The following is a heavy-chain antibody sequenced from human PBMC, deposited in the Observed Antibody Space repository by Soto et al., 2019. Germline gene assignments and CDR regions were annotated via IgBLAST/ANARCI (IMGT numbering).Heavy chain of an antibody. CDR2: IYYSGST. V-gene: IGHV4-30-4*01. CDR1: GGSISSGDYY. CDR3: ASLYYDGSSGYLDC. Sequence: PSETLSLTCTVSGGSISSGDYYWSWIRQSPWKGLEWIGHIYYSGSTYYNPSLKSRVTISVDTSKNQFSLKLSSVIAADTAVYYCASLYYDGSSGYLDCWGQGTLVX. J-gene: IGHJ4*02. D-gene: IGHD3-22*01.